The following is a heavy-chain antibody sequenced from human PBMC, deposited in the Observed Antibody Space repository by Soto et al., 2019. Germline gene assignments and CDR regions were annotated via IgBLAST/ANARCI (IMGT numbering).Heavy chain of an antibody. Sequence: ASVKVSCKTSGYTFTNYYVQWVRQAPGQGLEWMGVIHPDGGHTTYSQKFQDRVTMTRDTFTTTIYMELSSLRSEDTAVYYCARGDIDYWGQGTLVTVSS. V-gene: IGHV1-46*01. CDR2: IHPDGGHT. CDR1: GYTFTNYY. J-gene: IGHJ4*02. CDR3: ARGDIDY.